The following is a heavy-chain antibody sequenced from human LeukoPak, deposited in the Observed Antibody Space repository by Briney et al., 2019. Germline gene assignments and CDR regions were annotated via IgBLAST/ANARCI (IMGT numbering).Heavy chain of an antibody. J-gene: IGHJ4*02. CDR3: AKARAYSYASDY. V-gene: IGHV3-48*01. CDR1: GFTFSSSS. Sequence: PGGSLRLSCAAYGFTFSSSSMNWVRQAPGKGLEWVSYISSSSSTIYYADSVKGRFTISRDNSKNTLYLQMNGLRAEDTAVYYCAKARAYSYASDYWGQGTLVTVSS. CDR2: ISSSSSTI. D-gene: IGHD5-18*01.